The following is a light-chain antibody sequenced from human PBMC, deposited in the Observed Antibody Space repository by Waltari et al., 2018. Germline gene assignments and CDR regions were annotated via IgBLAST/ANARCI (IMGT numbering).Light chain of an antibody. Sequence: EIVMTQSPGTLSVSPGEGATLSCRASQSVSSNVAWYQQRPGQAPRLLLFGASTRATGIPARFSGSESGTEFTLTISSLQSEDSGVYFCQQYTTLPLTFGGGTKVEI. J-gene: IGKJ4*01. CDR1: QSVSSN. CDR2: GAS. CDR3: QQYTTLPLT. V-gene: IGKV3-15*01.